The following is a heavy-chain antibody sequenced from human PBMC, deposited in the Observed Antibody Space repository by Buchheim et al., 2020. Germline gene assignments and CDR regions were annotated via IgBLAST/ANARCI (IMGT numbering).Heavy chain of an antibody. V-gene: IGHV4-30-4*07. J-gene: IGHJ5*02. Sequence: QVQLQESGPGLVKPSQTLSLTCAVSGGSISSGGYSWSWIRQPPGKGLEWIGYIYYSGSTYYNPSLKSRVTISVDPSKHPVFLKLSSVTAADTAVYYCARDTSGGSPHNWFDPWGQGTL. CDR3: ARDTSGGSPHNWFDP. D-gene: IGHD2-15*01. CDR2: IYYSGST. CDR1: GGSISSGGYS.